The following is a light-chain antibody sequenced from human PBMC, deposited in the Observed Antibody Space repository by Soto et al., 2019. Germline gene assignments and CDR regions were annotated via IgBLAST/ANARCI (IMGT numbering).Light chain of an antibody. CDR1: QSVGNNY. Sequence: PGARATLSCRASQSVGNNYLAWYQQKPGQAPRLLIYGASSRATGIPDRISGSGSGTDFTLTISRLEPEDFAVYYCQQYDSSPLTFGGGTKMEIK. CDR2: GAS. CDR3: QQYDSSPLT. V-gene: IGKV3-20*01. J-gene: IGKJ4*01.